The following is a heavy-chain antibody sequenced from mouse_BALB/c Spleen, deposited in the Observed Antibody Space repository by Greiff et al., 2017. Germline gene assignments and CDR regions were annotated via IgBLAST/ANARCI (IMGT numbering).Heavy chain of an antibody. D-gene: IGHD1-1*01. V-gene: IGHV1S81*02. J-gene: IGHJ2*01. CDR1: GYTFTSYY. Sequence: QVQLQQPGAELVKPGASVKLSCKASGYTFTSYYMYWVKQRPGQGLEWIGGINPSNGGTNFNEKFKSKATLTVDKSSSTAYMQLSSLTSEDSAVYYCTRGTTVSFDYWGQGTTLTVSS. CDR2: INPSNGGT. CDR3: TRGTTVSFDY.